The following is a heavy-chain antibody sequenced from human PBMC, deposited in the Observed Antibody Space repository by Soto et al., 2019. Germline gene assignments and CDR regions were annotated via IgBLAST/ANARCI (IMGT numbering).Heavy chain of an antibody. V-gene: IGHV3-30-3*01. CDR2: ISYDGSNK. CDR3: ARGDNSGRPYYYYGMDV. Sequence: GESLKISCAASGFTFSSYAMHWVRQAPGKGLEWVAVISYDGSNKYYADSVKGRFTISRDNSKNTLYLQMNSLRAEDTAVYYCARGDNSGRPYYYYGMDVWGQGTTVTVSS. J-gene: IGHJ6*02. CDR1: GFTFSSYA. D-gene: IGHD6-19*01.